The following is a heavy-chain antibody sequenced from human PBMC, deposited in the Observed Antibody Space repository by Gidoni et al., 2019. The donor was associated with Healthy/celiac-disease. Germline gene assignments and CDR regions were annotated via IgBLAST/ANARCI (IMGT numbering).Heavy chain of an antibody. CDR3: ANSMVHGLEWLSPDY. CDR1: GFTLSSYG. Sequence: QAQLVEPGGGVVQPGRFLRFSCAASGFTLSSYGMHWDRQAPGKGLEWVAVISYDGSNKYYADSVKGRFTISRDNSKNTLYLQINSLRAEDTAVYYCANSMVHGLEWLSPDYWGQGTLVTVSS. J-gene: IGHJ4*02. CDR2: ISYDGSNK. V-gene: IGHV3-30*18. D-gene: IGHD3-3*01.